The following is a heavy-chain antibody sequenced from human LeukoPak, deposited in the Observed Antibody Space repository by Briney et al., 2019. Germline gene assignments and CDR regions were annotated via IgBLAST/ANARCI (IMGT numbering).Heavy chain of an antibody. CDR2: INPNSGGT. V-gene: IGHV1-2*02. J-gene: IGHJ1*01. CDR3: ARDDSNLVTMVRGVHYFQH. CDR1: GYTFTGYY. D-gene: IGHD3-10*01. Sequence: ASVKVSCKASGYTFTGYYMHWVRQAPGQGLEWMGWINPNSGGTNYAQKFQGRVTMTRDTSISTAYMELSRLRSDDTAVYYCARDDSNLVTMVRGVHYFQHWGQGTLVTVSS.